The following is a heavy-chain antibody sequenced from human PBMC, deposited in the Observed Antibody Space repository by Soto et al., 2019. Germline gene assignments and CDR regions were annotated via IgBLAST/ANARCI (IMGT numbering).Heavy chain of an antibody. CDR3: ANGRLRYFDWLLGY. D-gene: IGHD3-9*01. CDR1: GGTFSSYA. CDR2: IIPIFGTA. V-gene: IGHV1-69*06. J-gene: IGHJ4*02. Sequence: QVQLVQSGAEVKKPGSSVKVSCKASGGTFSSYAISWVRQAPGQGLEWMGGIIPIFGTANYAQKFQGRVTITADKSTSSAYMELSSLRSEDTAVYYCANGRLRYFDWLLGYWGQGTLVTVSS.